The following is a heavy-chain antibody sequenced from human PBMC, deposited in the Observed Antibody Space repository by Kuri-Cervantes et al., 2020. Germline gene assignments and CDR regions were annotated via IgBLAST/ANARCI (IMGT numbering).Heavy chain of an antibody. CDR1: GYTFTSYY. J-gene: IGHJ5*02. CDR2: INPSGGST. Sequence: ASVKVSCKASGYTFTSYYMHWVRQAPGQGLEWMGIINPSGGSTSYAQKFQGRVTMTRDTSTSTVYMELSSLRSDDTAVYYCARRRSTGGVWFDPWGQGTLVTVSS. CDR3: ARRRSTGGVWFDP. V-gene: IGHV1-46*01. D-gene: IGHD4-17*01.